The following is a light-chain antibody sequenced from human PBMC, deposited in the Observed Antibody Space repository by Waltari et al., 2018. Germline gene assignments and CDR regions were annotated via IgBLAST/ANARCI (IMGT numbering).Light chain of an antibody. CDR3: QHYVRLPAT. Sequence: EIVLTQSTGTLSLSPGERATLSCRASQSVRGSLAWYQQRAGQAPRLLIYGASSRATGIPDRFGGGGSGTDFSLTISRLEPEDFAVYYCQHYVRLPATFGQGTKVEIK. CDR1: QSVRGS. CDR2: GAS. J-gene: IGKJ1*01. V-gene: IGKV3-20*01.